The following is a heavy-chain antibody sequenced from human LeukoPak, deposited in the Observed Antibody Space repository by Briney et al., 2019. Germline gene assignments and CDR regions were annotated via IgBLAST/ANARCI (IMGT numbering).Heavy chain of an antibody. CDR3: ARTAGGDPYFDY. D-gene: IGHD4-17*01. V-gene: IGHV4-31*03. J-gene: IGHJ4*02. Sequence: SETLSLTCTVSGGSIGSGTDYWSWIRQHPGKGLEWIGYIYDSGTIYYNPSLQSRVSISVDPSKTQFSLRVNSVTAADTAVYYCARTAGGDPYFDYWGRGTLVTVSS. CDR2: IYDSGTI. CDR1: GGSIGSGTDY.